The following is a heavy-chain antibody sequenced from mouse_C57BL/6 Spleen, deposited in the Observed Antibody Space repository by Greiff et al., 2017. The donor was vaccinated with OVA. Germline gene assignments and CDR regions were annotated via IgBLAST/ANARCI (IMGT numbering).Heavy chain of an antibody. Sequence: QVHVKQSGAELVKPGASVKISCKASGYAFSSYWMNWVKQRPGKGLEWIGQIYPGDGDTNYNGKFKGKATLTADKSSSTAYMQLSSLTSEDSAVYFCARGGNYEFAYWGQGTLVTVSA. CDR3: ARGGNYEFAY. D-gene: IGHD2-1*01. CDR2: IYPGDGDT. J-gene: IGHJ3*01. V-gene: IGHV1-80*01. CDR1: GYAFSSYW.